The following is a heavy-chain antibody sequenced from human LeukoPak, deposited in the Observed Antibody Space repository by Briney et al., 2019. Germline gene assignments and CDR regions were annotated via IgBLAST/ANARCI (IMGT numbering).Heavy chain of an antibody. CDR3: ARGELYYYYYYGMDV. CDR2: INHSGST. J-gene: IGHJ6*02. V-gene: IGHV4-34*01. Sequence: SETLSLTCAVYGGSFSGYYWSWIRQPPGKGLEWIGEINHSGSTNYNPSLKSRVTISVDTPKNQFSLKLSSVTAADTAVYYCARGELYYYYYYGMDVWGQGTTVTVSS. CDR1: GGSFSGYY. D-gene: IGHD2-8*01.